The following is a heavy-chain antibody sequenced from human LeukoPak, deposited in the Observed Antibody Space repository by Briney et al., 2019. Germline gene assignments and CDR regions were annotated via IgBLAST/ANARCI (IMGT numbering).Heavy chain of an antibody. D-gene: IGHD6-19*01. V-gene: IGHV1-69*13. CDR1: GGTFSSYA. Sequence: SVKVSCKASGGTFSSYAISWVRQAPGQGLEWMGGIIPIFGTANYAQKFQGRVTITADESTSTAYMELSSLRSEDTAVYYCARGTSNLISAVAGTYYYYYGMDVWGQGTTVTVSS. CDR3: ARGTSNLISAVAGTYYYYYGMDV. CDR2: IIPIFGTA. J-gene: IGHJ6*02.